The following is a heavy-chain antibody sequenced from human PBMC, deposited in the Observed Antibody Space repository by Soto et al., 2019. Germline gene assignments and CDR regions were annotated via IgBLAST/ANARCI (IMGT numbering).Heavy chain of an antibody. D-gene: IGHD2-2*01. CDR2: ISSNGGST. CDR3: ARAGLGDCSSTSCLHDYYYYYYMDV. V-gene: IGHV3-64*01. J-gene: IGHJ6*03. Sequence: EVQLVESGGGLVQPGGSLRLSCAASGFTFSSYAMHWVRQAPGKGLEYVSAISSNGGSTYYANSVKGRFTISRDNSKNTLYLQMGSLRAEDMAVYYCARAGLGDCSSTSCLHDYYYYYYMDVWGKGTTVTVSS. CDR1: GFTFSSYA.